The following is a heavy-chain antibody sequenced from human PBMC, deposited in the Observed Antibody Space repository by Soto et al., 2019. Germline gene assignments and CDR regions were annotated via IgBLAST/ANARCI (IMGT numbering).Heavy chain of an antibody. CDR3: ARGGGYSGSYGMDV. CDR2: ISGSGGST. V-gene: IGHV3-23*01. J-gene: IGHJ6*02. CDR1: GFIFSSYV. D-gene: IGHD5-12*01. Sequence: WGSLRLSCAASGFIFSSYVRSWVRQAPGKGLEWVSAISGSGGSTYYADSVKGRLTISRDNSKNTLYLQMNSLRAADTAVYYCARGGGYSGSYGMDVWGQGTTVTVSS.